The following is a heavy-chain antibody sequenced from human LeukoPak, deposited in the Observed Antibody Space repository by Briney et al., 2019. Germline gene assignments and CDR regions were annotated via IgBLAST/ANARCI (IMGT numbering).Heavy chain of an antibody. CDR1: TSR. J-gene: IGHJ5*01. D-gene: IGHD3-22*01. Sequence: TSRSGFVRQAPGQGLAGMGGGGAYGGDTYYAQKFQGRITVTTDTSTSTVYMELRNLRSDDTAVYYCARDLWNFYDDSGYTRDFDSWGQGTLVTVSS. CDR2: GGAYGGDT. CDR3: ARDLWNFYDDSGYTRDFDS. V-gene: IGHV1-18*01.